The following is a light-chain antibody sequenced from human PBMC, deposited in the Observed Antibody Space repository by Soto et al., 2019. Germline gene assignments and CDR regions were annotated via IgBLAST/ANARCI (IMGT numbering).Light chain of an antibody. CDR2: AAS. Sequence: DIQMIQSPSSVSASVGDRVTITCRASPGIGSWLAWYQQKPGKAPKLLIYAASTLQSGVPSRFSGSGSATDFTLTISSLQPDDFATYYCQQANSLPLTFGGGTMVEIK. CDR1: PGIGSW. J-gene: IGKJ4*01. V-gene: IGKV1-12*01. CDR3: QQANSLPLT.